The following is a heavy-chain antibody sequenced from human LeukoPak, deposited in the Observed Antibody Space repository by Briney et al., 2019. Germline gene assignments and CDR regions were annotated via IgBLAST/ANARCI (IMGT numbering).Heavy chain of an antibody. CDR2: INWDGGST. D-gene: IGHD6-19*01. CDR3: AGGDRNGWYFDY. CDR1: AFMFDDHG. J-gene: IGHJ4*02. V-gene: IGHV3-20*04. Sequence: PGGSLRLSRAASAFMFDDHGMSWVRQVAGKGLEWVSGINWDGGSTGYADSVKGRFTISRDNAKNSLYLQMNSLRAEDTALYYCAGGDRNGWYFDYWGQGILVTVSS.